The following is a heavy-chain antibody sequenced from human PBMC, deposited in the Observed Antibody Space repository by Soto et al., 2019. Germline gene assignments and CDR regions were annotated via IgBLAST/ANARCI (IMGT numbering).Heavy chain of an antibody. D-gene: IGHD3-22*01. CDR2: IYHSGST. V-gene: IGHV4-4*02. J-gene: IGHJ3*02. CDR3: ARENGYSAFDI. Sequence: SETLSLTCAFSGFSSSSSNWLIWVRQPPGKGLEWIGEIYHSGSTNYNPSLKSRVTISVDTSKNQFSLKLSSVTAADTAVYYCARENGYSAFDIWGQGTMVTVSS. CDR1: GFSSSSSNW.